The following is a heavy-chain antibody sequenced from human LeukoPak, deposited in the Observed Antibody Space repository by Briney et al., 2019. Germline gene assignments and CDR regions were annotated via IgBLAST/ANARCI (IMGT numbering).Heavy chain of an antibody. CDR1: GGSISSSSYY. CDR3: ALHYGSGSYFDY. CDR2: IYYSGSP. V-gene: IGHV4-39*02. J-gene: IGHJ4*02. Sequence: PSETLSLTCTVSGGSISSSSYYWGWIRQPPGKGLEWIGSIYYSGSPYYNPSLKSRVTISVGTSKNHFSLKLSSVTAADTAVYYCALHYGSGSYFDYWGQGTLVTVSS. D-gene: IGHD3-10*01.